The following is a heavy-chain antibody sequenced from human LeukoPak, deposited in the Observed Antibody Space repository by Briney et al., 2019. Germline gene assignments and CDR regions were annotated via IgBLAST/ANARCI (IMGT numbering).Heavy chain of an antibody. D-gene: IGHD2-15*01. CDR1: GYTFTDYY. V-gene: IGHV1-2*02. CDR3: ARPKEAATTFRAFDI. J-gene: IGHJ3*02. CDR2: LNPNSGGT. Sequence: ASVKVSCKASGYTFTDYYMHWVRQAPGQGLEWMGWLNPNSGGTNYAQKFQGRLTMTRDTSISTAYMELSSLRSDDTAVYYCARPKEAATTFRAFDIWRQGTMVTVSS.